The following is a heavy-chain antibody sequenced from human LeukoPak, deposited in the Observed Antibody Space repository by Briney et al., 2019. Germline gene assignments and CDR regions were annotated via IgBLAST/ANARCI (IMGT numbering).Heavy chain of an antibody. CDR2: INPSGGST. D-gene: IGHD6-19*01. V-gene: IGHV1-46*01. J-gene: IGHJ5*02. CDR3: ARGFGWTLDP. CDR1: GGTFSSYA. Sequence: ASVKVSCKASGGTFSSYAISWVRQAPGQGLEWMGIINPSGGSTSYAQRFQGRVTMTRDTSTSTVYMELSSLRSEDTAVYYCARGFGWTLDPWGQGTLVTVSS.